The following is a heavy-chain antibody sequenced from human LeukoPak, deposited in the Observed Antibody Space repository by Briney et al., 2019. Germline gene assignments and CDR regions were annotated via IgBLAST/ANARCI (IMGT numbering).Heavy chain of an antibody. CDR1: GFTFSSYA. CDR2: ISGSGGST. J-gene: IGHJ6*03. Sequence: PGGSLRLSCAASGFTFSSYAMSWVRQAPGKGLEWVSAISGSGGSTYYADSVKGRFTISRDNSKNTLYLQMNSLRAEDTAVYYCAKAKVAGAPLYYYYMDVWGKGTTVTGSS. CDR3: AKAKVAGAPLYYYYMDV. D-gene: IGHD7-27*01. V-gene: IGHV3-23*01.